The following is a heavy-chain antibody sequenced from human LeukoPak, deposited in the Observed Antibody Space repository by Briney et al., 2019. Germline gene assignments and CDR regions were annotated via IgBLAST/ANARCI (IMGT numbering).Heavy chain of an antibody. D-gene: IGHD2-2*02. CDR2: IIPIFGTA. Sequence: ASVKVSCKASGGTFSSYAISWVRQAPGQGLEWMGGIIPIFGTANYAQKFQGRVTITADESTSTAYMELSSLRSEDTAVYYCARDYCSSTSCHIAYYYYYYMDVWGKGTTVTVSS. CDR1: GGTFSSYA. V-gene: IGHV1-69*13. CDR3: ARDYCSSTSCHIAYYYYYYMDV. J-gene: IGHJ6*03.